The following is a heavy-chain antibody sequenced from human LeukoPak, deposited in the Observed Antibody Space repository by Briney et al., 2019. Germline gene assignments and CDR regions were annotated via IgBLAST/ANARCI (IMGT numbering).Heavy chain of an antibody. Sequence: ASVKVSCKASGYTFNTYGFSWVRQAPGQGLEWMGWINAYNGNTNYAQKLQGRVTMTTETSTSTAYMVLRSLRSDDTAVYYCARRQGITLSFDYWGQGTLVTVSS. V-gene: IGHV1-18*01. J-gene: IGHJ4*02. D-gene: IGHD1-14*01. CDR1: GYTFNTYG. CDR2: INAYNGNT. CDR3: ARRQGITLSFDY.